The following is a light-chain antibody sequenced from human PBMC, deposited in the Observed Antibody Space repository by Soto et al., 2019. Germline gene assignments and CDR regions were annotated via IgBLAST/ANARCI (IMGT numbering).Light chain of an antibody. J-gene: IGKJ5*01. CDR2: AAS. V-gene: IGKV1-12*01. Sequence: DIQMTQSPSYVSPSVGDSITITCRASQGISTWLAWYQQKPGKAXTLLIYAASTLQSGVPSRFTGSVAGTDYILTITSLQPEDFATYFGQQANSIPAITFGQGTRLEIK. CDR1: QGISTW. CDR3: QQANSIPAIT.